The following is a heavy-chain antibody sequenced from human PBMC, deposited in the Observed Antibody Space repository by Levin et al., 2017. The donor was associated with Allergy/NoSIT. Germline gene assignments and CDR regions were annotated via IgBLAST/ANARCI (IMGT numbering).Heavy chain of an antibody. D-gene: IGHD3-10*01. CDR2: IYYSGST. CDR3: ARGFKVVRGAVDV. V-gene: IGHV4-61*01. J-gene: IGHJ4*02. CDR1: GGSVSSGSYY. Sequence: SQTLSLTCTVSGGSVSSGSYYWSWIRQPPGKGLEWIGYIYYSGSTNYNPSLKSRVTISVDTSKNQFSLKLSSVTAADTAVYYCARGFKVVRGAVDVWGQGTLVTVSS.